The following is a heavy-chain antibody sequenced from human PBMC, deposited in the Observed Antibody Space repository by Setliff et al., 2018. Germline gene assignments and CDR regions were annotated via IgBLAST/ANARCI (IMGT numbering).Heavy chain of an antibody. CDR2: ISAYDGNT. CDR1: GYTFTNYG. V-gene: IGHV1-18*01. D-gene: IGHD6-19*01. Sequence: ASVKVSCKASGYTFTNYGITWVRQAPGQGLEWMGWISAYDGNTKFAQNIQGRVTLTTDTPTSTAYMELRSLRSDDTAVYYCATKAVAGTGGQGTLVTVSS. CDR3: ATKAVAGT. J-gene: IGHJ4*02.